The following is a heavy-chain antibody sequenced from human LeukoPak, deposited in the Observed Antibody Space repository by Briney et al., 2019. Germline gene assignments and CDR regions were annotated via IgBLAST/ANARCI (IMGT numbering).Heavy chain of an antibody. V-gene: IGHV3-74*01. CDR2: INSDGSST. J-gene: IGHJ6*03. CDR3: ARAHPYPHLGYSGYDSPRNYYYMDV. D-gene: IGHD5-12*01. CDR1: GFTFSSYW. Sequence: GGSLRLSCAASGFTFSSYWMHWVRQAPGKGLVWVSRINSDGSSTSYADSVKGRFTISRDNAKNTLYLQMNSLRAEDTAVYYCARAHPYPHLGYSGYDSPRNYYYMDVWGKGTTVTISS.